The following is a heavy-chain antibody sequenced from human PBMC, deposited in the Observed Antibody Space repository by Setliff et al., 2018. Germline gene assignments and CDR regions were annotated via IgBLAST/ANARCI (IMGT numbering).Heavy chain of an antibody. CDR3: ARDGDSSGWYAGGEFDY. J-gene: IGHJ4*02. CDR2: ISATGGAT. CDR1: GFTFSIYS. D-gene: IGHD6-19*01. V-gene: IGHV3-23*01. Sequence: PGGSLRLSCAASGFTFSIYSMSWVRQAPGKGLEWVALISATGGATYYADSVKGRFTIFRDNSKNTLYLQMGSLRAEDMAVYYCARDGDSSGWYAGGEFDYWGQGTLVTVSS.